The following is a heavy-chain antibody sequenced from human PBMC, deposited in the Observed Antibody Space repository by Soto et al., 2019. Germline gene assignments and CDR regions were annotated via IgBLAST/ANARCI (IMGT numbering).Heavy chain of an antibody. D-gene: IGHD5-18*01. J-gene: IGHJ3*02. CDR3: AKGRGYSYGYAFDI. Sequence: GGSLRLSCAASGFTFSSYSMNWVRQAPGKGLEWVSYISSSSSTIYYADSVKGRFTISRDNAKNSLYLQMNSLRDEDTAVYYCAKGRGYSYGYAFDIWGQGTMVTVSS. V-gene: IGHV3-48*02. CDR2: ISSSSSTI. CDR1: GFTFSSYS.